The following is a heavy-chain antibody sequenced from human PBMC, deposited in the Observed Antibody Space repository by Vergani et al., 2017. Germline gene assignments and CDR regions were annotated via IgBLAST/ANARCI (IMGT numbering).Heavy chain of an antibody. CDR3: ARVPRPMTTVTFDY. Sequence: QVQLVQSGAEVKTPGASVKVSCKASGYTFTSYDINWVRQATGQGLEWMGWMNPNSGNTGYAQKFQGRVTMTRDTSTSTVYMELSSLRSEDTAVYYCARVPRPMTTVTFDYWGQGTLVTVSS. V-gene: IGHV1-8*01. CDR1: GYTFTSYD. CDR2: MNPNSGNT. D-gene: IGHD4-17*01. J-gene: IGHJ4*02.